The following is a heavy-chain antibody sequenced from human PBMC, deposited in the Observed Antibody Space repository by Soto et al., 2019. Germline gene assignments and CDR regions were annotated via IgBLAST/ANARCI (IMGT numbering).Heavy chain of an antibody. J-gene: IGHJ6*02. Sequence: EMQLVESGGGLVKPGGSLRLSCAASGFTFSTYGMNWVLQAPGKGLEWVSSISSGSEYIYYADSLKGRLTISRDNARNSLYLQLNSLRAEDTAVYYCATDGAAGSVMEVWGQGTTVTVSS. V-gene: IGHV3-21*01. CDR2: ISSGSEYI. D-gene: IGHD6-13*01. CDR3: ATDGAAGSVMEV. CDR1: GFTFSTYG.